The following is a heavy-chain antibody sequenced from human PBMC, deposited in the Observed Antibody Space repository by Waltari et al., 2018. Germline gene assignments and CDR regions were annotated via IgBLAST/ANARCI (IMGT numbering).Heavy chain of an antibody. Sequence: EVQLLESGGGLVQPGGSLRLSCAASGFTFSSCDMNWVRQDPGKGWEWLSAISGRGGRTYYADAVKGRFTISRDNSKNTLYLQMNSLRAEDTAVYYCAKDHLQSGFRESFVYYWGQGTLVTVSS. CDR3: AKDHLQSGFRESFVYY. V-gene: IGHV3-23*01. CDR1: GFTFSSCD. CDR2: ISGRGGRT. D-gene: IGHD3-10*01. J-gene: IGHJ4*02.